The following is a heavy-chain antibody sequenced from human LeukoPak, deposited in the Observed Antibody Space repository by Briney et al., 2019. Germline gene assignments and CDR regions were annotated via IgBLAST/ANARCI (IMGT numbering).Heavy chain of an antibody. D-gene: IGHD6-13*01. J-gene: IGHJ5*02. CDR3: ARGRLAAAVYWFDP. Sequence: SVKVSCKASGGTFSSYAISWVRQAPGQGLEWMGRIIPIFGTANYAQKFQGRVTITTDESTSTAYMELSSLRSDDTAVYYCARGRLAAAVYWFDPWGQGTLVTVSS. CDR2: IIPIFGTA. CDR1: GGTFSSYA. V-gene: IGHV1-69*05.